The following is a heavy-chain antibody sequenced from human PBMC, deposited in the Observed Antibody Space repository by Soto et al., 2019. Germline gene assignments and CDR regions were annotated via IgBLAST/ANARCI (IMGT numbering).Heavy chain of an antibody. CDR1: GLSIIGYY. V-gene: IGHV4-59*07. Sequence: SDILSLTCTVSGLSIIGYYSSWISQPPGKVLEWIAYIHNSGTTNYHPSLKSRITISVDTSKNQFSLRLNSVTAADTAVYYCARIPPLASENYLAFDMWGQGTMVT. CDR2: IHNSGTT. D-gene: IGHD3-10*01. J-gene: IGHJ3*02. CDR3: ARIPPLASENYLAFDM.